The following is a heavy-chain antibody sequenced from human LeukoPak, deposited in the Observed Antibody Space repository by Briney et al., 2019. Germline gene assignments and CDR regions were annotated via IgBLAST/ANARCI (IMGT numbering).Heavy chain of an antibody. Sequence: GGSLRLSCAASGFTFSSYSMNWVRQAPGKGLEWVSSISSSSSYIYYADSVKGRFTISRDNAKNSLYLQMNSLRAEDTAVYYCARQYYDILTGYYYYYYMDVWGKGTTVTVSS. V-gene: IGHV3-21*04. J-gene: IGHJ6*03. CDR1: GFTFSSYS. CDR2: ISSSSSYI. D-gene: IGHD3-9*01. CDR3: ARQYYDILTGYYYYYYMDV.